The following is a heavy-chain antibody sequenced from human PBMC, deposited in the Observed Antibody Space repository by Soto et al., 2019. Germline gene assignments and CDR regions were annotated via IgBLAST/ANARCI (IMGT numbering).Heavy chain of an antibody. D-gene: IGHD6-13*01. J-gene: IGHJ4*02. V-gene: IGHV3-53*01. Sequence: GSLRLSCAASGFTVSSNYMSWVRQAPGKGLEWVSVIYSGGSTYYADSVKGRFTISRDNSKNTLYLQMNSLRAEDTAVYYCARVSIAAAGNFDYWGQGTLVTVSS. CDR3: ARVSIAAAGNFDY. CDR2: IYSGGST. CDR1: GFTVSSNY.